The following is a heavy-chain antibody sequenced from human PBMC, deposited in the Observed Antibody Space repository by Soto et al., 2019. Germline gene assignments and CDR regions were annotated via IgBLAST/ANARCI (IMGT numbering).Heavy chain of an antibody. V-gene: IGHV4-59*08. D-gene: IGHD1-1*01. CDR2: IYYSGST. Sequence: QVQLQESGPGLVKPSETLSLTCTVSGGSISSYYWSWIRQPPGKGLEWIGYIYYSGSTNYNPSLKSRVTISVDTSKNQFSLKRSSVTAADTAVYYCARHGRWHDLDIWGQGTMVTVSS. CDR3: ARHGRWHDLDI. J-gene: IGHJ3*02. CDR1: GGSISSYY.